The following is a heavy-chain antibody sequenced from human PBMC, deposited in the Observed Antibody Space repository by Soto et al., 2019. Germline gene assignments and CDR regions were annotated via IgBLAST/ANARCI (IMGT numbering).Heavy chain of an antibody. J-gene: IGHJ4*02. Sequence: QVQLQESGPGLVKPSETLSLTCTVSGDSVTSGDYYWNWIRQPPGKGLEWIGYIYNIGSTNYNPSLKSRVTISVDTSNTQFSLTLTSVTAADTAVYYCARDGEVWGQGTLVTVSS. D-gene: IGHD3-3*01. CDR1: GDSVTSGDYY. CDR2: IYNIGST. V-gene: IGHV4-61*08. CDR3: ARDGEV.